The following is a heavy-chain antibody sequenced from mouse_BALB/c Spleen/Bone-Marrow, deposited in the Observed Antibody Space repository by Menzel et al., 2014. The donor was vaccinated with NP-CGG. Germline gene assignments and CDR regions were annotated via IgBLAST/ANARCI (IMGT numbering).Heavy chain of an antibody. V-gene: IGHV3-1*02. CDR3: ARFMTLYYAMDY. CDR1: GYSITSGYS. Sequence: VQLQQPGPDLVKPSQSLSLTCTVTGYSITSGYSWHWIRQFPGNKLEWMGYIHYSGSTNNNPSLKSRISITRDTSKNQFFLQLNSVTTEDTATYYCARFMTLYYAMDYWGQGTSVTVSS. CDR2: IHYSGST. D-gene: IGHD1-1*01. J-gene: IGHJ4*01.